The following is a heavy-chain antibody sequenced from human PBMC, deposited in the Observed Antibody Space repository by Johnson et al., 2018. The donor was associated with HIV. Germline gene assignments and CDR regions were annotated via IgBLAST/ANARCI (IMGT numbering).Heavy chain of an antibody. Sequence: QVQLVESGGGWVKPGGSLRLSCAASRFTFSDYYMTWIRQAPGKGLEWVSYISSIGNTIYYADSVKGRFTISRDNAKNSLYLQMNNLRVEDTAVYYCASDGEYSILGGGWGQGTMFTVAS. CDR2: ISSIGNTI. V-gene: IGHV3-11*01. J-gene: IGHJ3*01. CDR1: RFTFSDYY. CDR3: ASDGEYSILGGG. D-gene: IGHD6-6*01.